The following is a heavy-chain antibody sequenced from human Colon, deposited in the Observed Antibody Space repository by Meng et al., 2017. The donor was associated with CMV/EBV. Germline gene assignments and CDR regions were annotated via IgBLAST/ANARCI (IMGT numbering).Heavy chain of an antibody. CDR1: GSSIKANYY. J-gene: IGHJ4*02. D-gene: IGHD5-12*01. CDR3: ARVVGGYDYIDH. CDR2: IYYSGNM. Sequence: GSLRLSCTVSGSSIKANYYWGWVRQAPGKGLEWIGSIYYSGNMYHNPCLKSRVTMSEDTSNNQFSLKLRAVTAADTAVYYCARVVGGYDYIDHWGQGTLVTVSS. V-gene: IGHV4-38-2*02.